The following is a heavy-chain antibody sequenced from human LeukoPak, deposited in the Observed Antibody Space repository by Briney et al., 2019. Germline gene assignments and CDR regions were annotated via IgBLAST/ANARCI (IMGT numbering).Heavy chain of an antibody. CDR1: GGTFSSYA. J-gene: IGHJ1*01. D-gene: IGHD3-3*01. V-gene: IGHV1-69*05. CDR2: IIPIFGTA. CDR3: AGGGGTFFGVLND. Sequence: GASVKVSCKASGGTFSSYAISWVRQAPGQGLEWMGRIIPIFGTANYAQKFQGRVTITTDESTSTAYMELSSLRFEDTAVDYCAGGGGTFFGVLNDWGQGTLVTVSS.